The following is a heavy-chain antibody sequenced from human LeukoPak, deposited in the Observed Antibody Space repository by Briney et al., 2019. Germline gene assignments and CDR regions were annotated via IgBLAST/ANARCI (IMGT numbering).Heavy chain of an antibody. CDR2: IFYSGST. V-gene: IGHV4-59*08. Sequence: SETLSLTCTVSGGSISSYYWSWIRQPPGKGLEWIGYIFYSGSTDYNPSLKSRVTISVDTSKNQFSLKLSSVTAADTAVYCCARHAGGYTYFDYWGQGTLVTVSS. CDR3: ARHAGGYTYFDY. CDR1: GGSISSYY. D-gene: IGHD5-12*01. J-gene: IGHJ4*02.